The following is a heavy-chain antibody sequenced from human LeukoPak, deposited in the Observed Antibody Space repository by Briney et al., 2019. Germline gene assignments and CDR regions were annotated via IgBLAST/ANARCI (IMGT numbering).Heavy chain of an antibody. D-gene: IGHD3-22*01. Sequence: GGSLRLSCAASGFTFSSYSMNWVRQAPGKGLEWVSSISSSSSYIYYADSVKGRFTISRDNAKNSLYLQMNSLRAEDTAVYYCARDRDRITMIVVEDAFDIWGQGTMVTVSS. V-gene: IGHV3-21*01. J-gene: IGHJ3*02. CDR3: ARDRDRITMIVVEDAFDI. CDR2: ISSSSSYI. CDR1: GFTFSSYS.